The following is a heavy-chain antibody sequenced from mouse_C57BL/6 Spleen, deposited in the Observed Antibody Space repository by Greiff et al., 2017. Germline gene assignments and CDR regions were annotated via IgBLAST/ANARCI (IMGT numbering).Heavy chain of an antibody. V-gene: IGHV1-59*01. D-gene: IGHD3-2*02. Sequence: QVQLQQSGAELVRPGTSVKLSCKASGYTFTSYWMHWVKQRPGQGLEWIGVIDPSDSYTNYNQKFKGKATLTVDTSSSTAYMQLSSLTSEDSAVYYCARGDRSGYSWFAYWGQGTLVTVSA. CDR2: IDPSDSYT. J-gene: IGHJ3*01. CDR1: GYTFTSYW. CDR3: ARGDRSGYSWFAY.